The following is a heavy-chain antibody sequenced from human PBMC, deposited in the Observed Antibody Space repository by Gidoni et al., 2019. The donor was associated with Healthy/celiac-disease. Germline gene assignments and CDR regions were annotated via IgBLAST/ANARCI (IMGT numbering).Heavy chain of an antibody. V-gene: IGHV2-5*01. J-gene: IGHJ4*02. CDR1: VFSLSTSGVG. CDR2: IYWNDDK. D-gene: IGHD6-19*01. Sequence: QITLKESGPTLVTPTQTLPLTCPFSVFSLSTSGVGVGWIRQPPGKALEWLALIYWNDDKRYSPSLKSRLTITKDTSKNQVVLTMTNMDPVDTATYYYAHSPQWLVLVWGQGTLVTVSS. CDR3: AHSPQWLVLV.